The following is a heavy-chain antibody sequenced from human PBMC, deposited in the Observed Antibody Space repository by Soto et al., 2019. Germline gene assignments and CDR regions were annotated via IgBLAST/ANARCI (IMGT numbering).Heavy chain of an antibody. CDR1: GGSISSGDYY. V-gene: IGHV4-30-4*01. CDR2: IYYSGST. J-gene: IGHJ4*02. D-gene: IGHD5-18*01. Sequence: LSLTCTVSGGSISSGDYYWSWIRQPPGKGLEWIGYIYYSGSTYYNPSLKSRVTISVDTSKNQFSLKLSSVTAADTAVYYCASPRGLRGYSYGTFGYWGEGTLVTV. CDR3: ASPRGLRGYSYGTFGY.